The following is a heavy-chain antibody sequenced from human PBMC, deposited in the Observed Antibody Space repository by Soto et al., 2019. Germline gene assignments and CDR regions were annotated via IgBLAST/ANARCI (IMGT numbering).Heavy chain of an antibody. CDR3: ARWGCSGSNCNLNQRSFDL. CDR2: IWYDGSNK. CDR1: GFIFNEYG. D-gene: IGHD2-15*01. V-gene: IGHV3-33*01. J-gene: IGHJ4*02. Sequence: GGSLRLSCAASGFIFNEYGMHWVRQAPGKGLEWVAVIWYDGSNKYYADSVKGRFTFSRDNSKNTISLQMNSLRVEDTAIYYCARWGCSGSNCNLNQRSFDLWGQGTLVTVSS.